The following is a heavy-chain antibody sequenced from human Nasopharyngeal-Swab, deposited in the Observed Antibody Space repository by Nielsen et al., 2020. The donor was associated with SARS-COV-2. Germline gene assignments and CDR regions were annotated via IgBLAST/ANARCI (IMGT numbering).Heavy chain of an antibody. CDR3: ATKLDWALPFDY. CDR1: GITFTDYY. D-gene: IGHD3-9*01. V-gene: IGHV1-2*06. J-gene: IGHJ4*02. CDR2: IYAKSGAT. Sequence: ASVKVSCKASGITFTDYYIHWVRQAPGHGLDCMGRIYAKSGATTYAQAFQGTVTITRDTSISTAYMELTRLTSDDTAIYYCATKLDWALPFDYWGQGTLVTVST.